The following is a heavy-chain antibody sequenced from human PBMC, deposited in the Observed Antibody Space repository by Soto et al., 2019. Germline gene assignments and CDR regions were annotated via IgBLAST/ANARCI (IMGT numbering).Heavy chain of an antibody. CDR2: VNPFLSMS. V-gene: IGHV1-69*02. J-gene: IGHJ4*02. CDR3: ATSYGSGYRAFDY. Sequence: QVQLVQSGAEVKKPGSSVKVSCKASGDTFSFYTINWVRQAPGLGLEWMGRVNPFLSMSNYAQKFQGGVTMTADKSTSTAYRELRRLRSEDTAFYYCATSYGSGYRAFDYWGQGALVTVSS. D-gene: IGHD3-10*01. CDR1: GDTFSFYT.